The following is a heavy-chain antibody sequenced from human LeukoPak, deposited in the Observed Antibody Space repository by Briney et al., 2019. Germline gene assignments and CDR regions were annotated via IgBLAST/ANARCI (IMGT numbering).Heavy chain of an antibody. V-gene: IGHV3-23*01. Sequence: GGSLRLSCIVSGFTLSSYEMTWFRQAPGKGLEWVSSIGYSGSDTHYADSVKGRFTVSRDNSKNTLYLQMNSLRAEDTALYYCAKDMSYGSGSRFDYWGQGTLVTVSS. J-gene: IGHJ4*02. CDR1: GFTLSSYE. CDR3: AKDMSYGSGSRFDY. CDR2: IGYSGSDT. D-gene: IGHD3-10*01.